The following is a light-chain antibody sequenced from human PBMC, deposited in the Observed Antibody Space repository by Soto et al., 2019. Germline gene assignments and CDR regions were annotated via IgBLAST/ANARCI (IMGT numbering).Light chain of an antibody. CDR2: EVS. J-gene: IGLJ1*01. CDR3: SSYTSSITLYV. Sequence: QSALTQPASVSGSPGQSITISCTGTSSDVGGYNYVSWYQQHPGKAPKLMIYEVSYRPSGVSNRFSGSKSGNTASLTISGLQAEDEGDYYCSSYTSSITLYVFGTGTKVTVL. V-gene: IGLV2-14*01. CDR1: SSDVGGYNY.